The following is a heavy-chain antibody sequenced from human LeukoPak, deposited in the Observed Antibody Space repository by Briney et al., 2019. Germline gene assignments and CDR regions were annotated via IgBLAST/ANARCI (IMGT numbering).Heavy chain of an antibody. CDR3: ARGLYYDFWRSNYMDV. J-gene: IGHJ6*03. Sequence: GGSLRLSCAASGFTFSSYSMNWVRQAPGKGLEWVSYISSSSTIYYADSVKGRFTISRDNAKNSLYLQMNSLRAEDTAVYYCARGLYYDFWRSNYMDVWGKGTTVTVSS. V-gene: IGHV3-48*01. CDR1: GFTFSSYS. CDR2: ISSSSTI. D-gene: IGHD3-3*01.